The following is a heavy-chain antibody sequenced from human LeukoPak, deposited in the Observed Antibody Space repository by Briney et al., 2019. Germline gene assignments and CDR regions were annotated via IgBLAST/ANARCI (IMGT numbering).Heavy chain of an antibody. CDR1: GGSISSGGYY. CDR3: ASLYYYDSSGYSRHGAFDI. CDR2: IYYSGST. J-gene: IGHJ3*02. V-gene: IGHV4-31*03. Sequence: SQTLSLTCTVSGGSISSGGYYWSWIRQHPGKGLEWIGYIYYSGSTYYNPSLKSRVTISVDTSKNQFSLKLSSVTAADTAVYYCASLYYYDSSGYSRHGAFDIWAKGQWSPSLQ. D-gene: IGHD3-22*01.